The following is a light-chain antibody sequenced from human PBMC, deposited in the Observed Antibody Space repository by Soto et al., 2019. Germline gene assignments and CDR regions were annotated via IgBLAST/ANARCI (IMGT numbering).Light chain of an antibody. CDR3: SSYTSSSTVV. V-gene: IGLV2-14*01. Sequence: QSALTQPASGSGSPGQSSTISCTGTSSDVGGYNYVSWYQQHPGKAPKLMIYEVSTRPSGGSHRFSGSMSGNTASLTSSGLYAEDEYDYYCSSYTSSSTVVFGGGTKLTVL. CDR2: EVS. J-gene: IGLJ2*01. CDR1: SSDVGGYNY.